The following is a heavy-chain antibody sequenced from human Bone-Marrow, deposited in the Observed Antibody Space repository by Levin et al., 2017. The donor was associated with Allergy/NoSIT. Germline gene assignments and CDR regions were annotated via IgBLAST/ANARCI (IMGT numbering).Heavy chain of an antibody. CDR1: GASMRSAGDY. D-gene: IGHD3-9*01. Sequence: ASQTLSLTCTVSGASMRSAGDYWSWIRQHPGKGLEWIGYIHYSGTTLYNPSLKSRVRMSVDTTINQFSLRLTSVTAADTAVYFCARRGQDTLTGETYFDYWGQGTLVSVTS. CDR2: IHYSGTT. J-gene: IGHJ4*02. CDR3: ARRGQDTLTGETYFDY. V-gene: IGHV4-31*03.